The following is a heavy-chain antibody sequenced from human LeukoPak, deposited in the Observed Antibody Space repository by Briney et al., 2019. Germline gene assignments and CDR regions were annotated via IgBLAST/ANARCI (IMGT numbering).Heavy chain of an antibody. V-gene: IGHV7-4-1*02. D-gene: IGHD6-13*01. J-gene: IGHJ3*02. CDR2: INTNTGNP. CDR1: GYTFTNYA. CDR3: ASIAAAGTDAFDI. Sequence: ASVKVSCKASGYTFTNYAMNWVRQAPGQGLEWMGWINTNTGNPTYAQGFTGRFVFSLDTSVSTAYLQISSLKAEDTAVYYCASIAAAGTDAFDIWGQGTMVTVSS.